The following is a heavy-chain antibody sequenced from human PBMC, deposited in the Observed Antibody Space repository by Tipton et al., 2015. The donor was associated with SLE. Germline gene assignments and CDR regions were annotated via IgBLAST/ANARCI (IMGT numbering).Heavy chain of an antibody. Sequence: TLSLTCTVSGGYISSSSYYWGWIRQPPGKGLEWIGSIYYSGSTYYNPSLKSRVTISVDTSKNQFSLKLSSVTAADTAVYYCARAGGGDSNWFDPLGQGTLVTVSS. V-gene: IGHV4-39*07. CDR3: ARAGGGDSNWFDP. CDR1: GGYISSSSYY. CDR2: IYYSGST. D-gene: IGHD2-21*01. J-gene: IGHJ5*02.